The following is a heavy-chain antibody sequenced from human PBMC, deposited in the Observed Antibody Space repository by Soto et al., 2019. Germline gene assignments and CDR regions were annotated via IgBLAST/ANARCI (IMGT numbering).Heavy chain of an antibody. V-gene: IGHV4-34*01. J-gene: IGHJ4*02. CDR3: ARLDYYDSSGYYYDY. CDR1: GGSFSGYY. D-gene: IGHD3-22*01. CDR2: INHSGST. Sequence: QVQLQQWGAGLLKPSETLSLTCAVYGGSFSGYYCSWIRQPPGKGLERIGEINHSGSTNYNPSLKSRVTISVDTSKNQFSLKLSSVTAADTAVYYCARLDYYDSSGYYYDYWGQGTLVTVSS.